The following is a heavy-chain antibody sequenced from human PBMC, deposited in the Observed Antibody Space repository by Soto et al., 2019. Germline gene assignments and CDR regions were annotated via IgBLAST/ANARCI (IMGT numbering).Heavy chain of an antibody. CDR3: ARDTPGPLSFDP. CDR1: GYTFTSYA. J-gene: IGHJ5*02. V-gene: IGHV1-3*01. Sequence: GASVKVSCKASGYTFTSYAMHWVRQAPGQRLEWMGWINAGNGNTKCSQKFQGRVTITRDTSASTAYMELSSLRSEDTAVYYCARDTPGPLSFDPWGQGTQVTVSS. CDR2: INAGNGNT.